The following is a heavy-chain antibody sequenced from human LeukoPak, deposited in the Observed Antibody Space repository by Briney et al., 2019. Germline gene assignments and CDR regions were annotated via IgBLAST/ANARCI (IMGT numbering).Heavy chain of an antibody. J-gene: IGHJ4*02. Sequence: ASVRVSCKASGYTFTSYDINCVRQSTGQRRKGMGGMNPSTGKTGYAQKLQGRVTMTRETSTSTAYMELSSLKSEDTAVYYCARLSETPAFYPGGRYLYLAYWGQGAQVTVSS. V-gene: IGHV1-8*01. D-gene: IGHD2-8*02. CDR3: ARLSETPAFYPGGRYLYLAY. CDR1: GYTFTSYD. CDR2: MNPSTGKT.